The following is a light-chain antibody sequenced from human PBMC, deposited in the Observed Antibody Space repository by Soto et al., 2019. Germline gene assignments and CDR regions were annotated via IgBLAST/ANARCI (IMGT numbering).Light chain of an antibody. V-gene: IGKV1-39*01. J-gene: IGKJ4*01. CDR1: QTIRSH. CDR3: QQTYRTPLT. CDR2: ATS. Sequence: DIQMTQFPLSLSASVGDRVTITCRASQTIRSHLNWYQQKPGEDPKIVIYATSTLQSGVPSRFNGSVSGTDFTLTISSLQPKDFATYYCQQTYRTPLTFGGGTKVEIK.